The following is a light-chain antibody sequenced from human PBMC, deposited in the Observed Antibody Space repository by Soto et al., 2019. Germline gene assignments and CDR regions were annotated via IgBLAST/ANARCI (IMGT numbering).Light chain of an antibody. J-gene: IGKJ1*01. CDR3: QQYNNWPRT. CDR1: QSVSNY. V-gene: IGKV3-15*01. CDR2: GAS. Sequence: EIVLTQSPATLSLSPGERATLSCRTSQSVSNYFAWYQQKPGQAPRLLIYGASTRATGIPARFSGSGSGTEFTLTINSLQSEDFAVYYCQQYNNWPRTFGQGTKVDI.